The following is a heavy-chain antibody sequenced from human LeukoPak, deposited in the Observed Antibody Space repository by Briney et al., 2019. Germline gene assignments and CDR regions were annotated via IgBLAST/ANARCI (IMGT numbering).Heavy chain of an antibody. D-gene: IGHD6-19*01. J-gene: IGHJ4*02. Sequence: GASVKVSCKASGYTFTGYYMHWVRQAPGRGLEWMGRINPNSGGTNYAQKFQGRVTMTRDTSISTAYMELSRLRSDDTAVYYCARTRGPVAGYYYFDYWGQGTLVTVSS. CDR2: INPNSGGT. CDR1: GYTFTGYY. CDR3: ARTRGPVAGYYYFDY. V-gene: IGHV1-2*06.